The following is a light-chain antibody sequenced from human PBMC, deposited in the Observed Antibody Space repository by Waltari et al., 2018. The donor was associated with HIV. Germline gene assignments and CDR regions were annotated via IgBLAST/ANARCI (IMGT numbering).Light chain of an antibody. Sequence: QSVLTQPPSVSAAPGQKVTISCSGSTSNIGNNYVSRYQQLPGSAPKILIYENNRRPSGIPDRFSGSKSGTSATLGITGLQTGDEADYYCGTWDSNLSAWVFGGGTKLTVL. CDR1: TSNIGNNY. CDR2: ENN. V-gene: IGLV1-51*02. J-gene: IGLJ3*02. CDR3: GTWDSNLSAWV.